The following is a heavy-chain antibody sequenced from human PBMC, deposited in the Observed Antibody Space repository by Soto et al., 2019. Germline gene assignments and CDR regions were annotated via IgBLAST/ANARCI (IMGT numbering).Heavy chain of an antibody. CDR3: ARALSDTSAYYYYYYLDV. J-gene: IGHJ6*03. V-gene: IGHV1-8*01. CDR1: GYTFTSYD. Sequence: ASVKVSCKASGYTFTSYDINWVRQATGQGLEWMGWMNPNSGNTGYAQKFQGRVTMTRNTSISTAYMELSSLRSEDTAVYYCARALSDTSAYYYYYYLDVWGKGTTVNVSS. CDR2: MNPNSGNT.